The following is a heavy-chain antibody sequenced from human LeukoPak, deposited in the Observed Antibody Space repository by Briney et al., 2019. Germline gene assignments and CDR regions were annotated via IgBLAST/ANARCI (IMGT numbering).Heavy chain of an antibody. CDR3: ARDLTGSIAVAGGFDP. D-gene: IGHD6-19*01. Sequence: SETLSLTCTVSGGSISSSSYYWGWFRQPPGKGLEWIGSIYYSGSTNYNPSLKSRVTISVETSKNEFSLKLRSVTAADTAVYYCARDLTGSIAVAGGFDPWGQGTLVTVSS. CDR1: GGSISSSSYY. V-gene: IGHV4-39*07. J-gene: IGHJ5*02. CDR2: IYYSGST.